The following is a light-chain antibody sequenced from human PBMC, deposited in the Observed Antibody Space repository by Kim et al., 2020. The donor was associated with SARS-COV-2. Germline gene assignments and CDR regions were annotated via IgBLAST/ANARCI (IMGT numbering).Light chain of an antibody. Sequence: ASVKLTCTRSSGNSSYAIEWHQQQPEKGPRYLMKLNSDGSHSKGDWIPDRFSGPSSGAERYLTISSLQSEDEADYYCQTWGTGIRVFGGGTQLTVL. CDR1: SGNSSYA. CDR2: LNSDGSH. J-gene: IGLJ3*02. CDR3: QTWGTGIRV. V-gene: IGLV4-69*01.